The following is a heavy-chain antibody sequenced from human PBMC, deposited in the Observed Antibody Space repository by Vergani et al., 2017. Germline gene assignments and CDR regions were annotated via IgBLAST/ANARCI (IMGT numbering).Heavy chain of an antibody. CDR2: ISWNSGSI. V-gene: IGHV3-9*01. CDR3: AKAPGYSYGYLNYGMDV. CDR1: GFTVDDYA. D-gene: IGHD5-18*01. J-gene: IGHJ6*04. Sequence: EVQLVESGGGLVQPGRSLRLSCAASGFTVDDYAMHWVRQAPGKGLEWVSGISWNSGSIGYADSVKGRFTISRDNAKNSLYLQMNSLRAEDTALYYCAKAPGYSYGYLNYGMDVWSEGTTVTVSS.